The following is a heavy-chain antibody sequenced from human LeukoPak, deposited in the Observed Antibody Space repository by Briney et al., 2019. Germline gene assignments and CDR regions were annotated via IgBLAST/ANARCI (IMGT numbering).Heavy chain of an antibody. CDR2: LHANGDHT. D-gene: IGHD2-2*01. CDR1: VCTLSNPA. J-gene: IGHJ6*02. CDR3: PRGSSSRYKYGIDV. Sequence: PPGSLTLSCSCSVCTLSNPALHWVRQAAGRGREPVAALHANGDHTYYTSSVKGRLTISIHNPKQTLYLHAGSLSAKHRAVYFFPRGSSSRYKYGIDVWGQGTTVTVPS. V-gene: IGHV3-64*01.